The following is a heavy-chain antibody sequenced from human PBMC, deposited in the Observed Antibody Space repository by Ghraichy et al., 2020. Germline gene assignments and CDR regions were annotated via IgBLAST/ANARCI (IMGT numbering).Heavy chain of an antibody. J-gene: IGHJ4*02. CDR1: GFTFSSYS. CDR2: ISSSSSYI. CDR3: AREVVGATLPSFDY. V-gene: IGHV3-21*01. D-gene: IGHD1-26*01. Sequence: GGSLRLSCAASGFTFSSYSMNWVRQAPGKGLEWVSSISSSSSYIYYADSVKGRFTISRDNAKNSLYLQMNSLRAEDTSVYYCAREVVGATLPSFDYWGQGTLVTVSS.